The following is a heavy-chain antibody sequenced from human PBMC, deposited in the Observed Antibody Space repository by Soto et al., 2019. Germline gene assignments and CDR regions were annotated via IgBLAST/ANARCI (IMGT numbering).Heavy chain of an antibody. CDR2: IYPGDSDT. CDR3: ARTAAAGKYYYGVDV. Sequence: GESLQISYKGSGYSFTSYWIVWVRQMPGKGLEWMGIIYPGDSDTRYSPSFQGQVTISADKSISTAYLQWSSLKASDTAMYYCARTAAAGKYYYGVDVWGQGTTVTVS. D-gene: IGHD6-13*01. V-gene: IGHV5-51*01. J-gene: IGHJ6*02. CDR1: GYSFTSYW.